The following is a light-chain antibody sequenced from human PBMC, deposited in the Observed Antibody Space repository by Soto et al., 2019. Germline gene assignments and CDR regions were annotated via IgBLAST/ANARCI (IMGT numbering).Light chain of an antibody. CDR2: DVS. CDR3: SSYTSNRTYV. CDR1: SSDVGSYNY. J-gene: IGLJ1*01. V-gene: IGLV2-14*01. Sequence: SVLTQPASVSRSPGQSITISCTGTSSDVGSYNYVSWYQQHPGKAPKLLIYDVSDRPSGVVNRFSGSKSGNTASLTISGLQTEDEADYYCSSYTSNRTYVFGTGTKVTVL.